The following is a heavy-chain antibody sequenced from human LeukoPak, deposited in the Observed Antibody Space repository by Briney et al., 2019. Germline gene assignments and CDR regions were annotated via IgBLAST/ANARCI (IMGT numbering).Heavy chain of an antibody. CDR2: IYYSGST. J-gene: IGHJ5*02. CDR3: ARDRDGYNYFDP. V-gene: IGHV4-59*01. CDR1: GVSIRSYY. D-gene: IGHD5-24*01. Sequence: SETLSLTCTVSGVSIRSYYWSWIRQPPGKGLEWIGYIYYSGSTNYNPSLKSRVTISVDTSKNQFSLKLSSVTAADTAVYYCARDRDGYNYFDPWGQGTLVTVSS.